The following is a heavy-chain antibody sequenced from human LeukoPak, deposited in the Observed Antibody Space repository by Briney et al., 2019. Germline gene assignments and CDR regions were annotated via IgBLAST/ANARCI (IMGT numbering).Heavy chain of an antibody. Sequence: PSETLSLTCTVSGGSISSGGYYWSWIRQHPGKGLEWIGYIYYSGSTYYNPSLKRRVTISVDTSKNQFSLKLTSVTAADTAVYYCARGQVYDSRGFYMYYFDYWGQGALVTVAS. J-gene: IGHJ4*02. CDR2: IYYSGST. CDR3: ARGQVYDSRGFYMYYFDY. V-gene: IGHV4-31*03. D-gene: IGHD3-22*01. CDR1: GGSISSGGYY.